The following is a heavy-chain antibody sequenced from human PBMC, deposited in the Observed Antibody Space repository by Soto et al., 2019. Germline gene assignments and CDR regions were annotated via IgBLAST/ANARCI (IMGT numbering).Heavy chain of an antibody. Sequence: QLQLQESGPGLVKPSETLSLTCTVSGGSISSSSYYWGWIRQPPGKGLEWIGSTYYSGSTYYNPSLKSRVTISRHTAKYHCSLELSSVTAADTAVYYCARHEAPSGWYCDYWGQGTLVTVSS. CDR2: TYYSGST. V-gene: IGHV4-39*01. CDR1: GGSISSSSYY. D-gene: IGHD6-19*01. CDR3: ARHEAPSGWYCDY. J-gene: IGHJ4*02.